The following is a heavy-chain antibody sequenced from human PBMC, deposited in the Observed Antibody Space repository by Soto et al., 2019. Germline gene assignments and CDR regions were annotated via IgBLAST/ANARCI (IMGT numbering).Heavy chain of an antibody. D-gene: IGHD7-27*01. CDR1: GGSLTSDYFF. CDR2: IFDSGTT. V-gene: IGHV4-30-4*01. J-gene: IGHJ4*02. Sequence: SLPCTGSGGSLTSDYFFWSCVHQPPGEGLEWIGHIFDSGTTYTNPSLRSQVAISLDTSKNHFSLTLSSVTAADTAVYYCARGPSGDKVHYWGQGALVTVSS. CDR3: ARGPSGDKVHY.